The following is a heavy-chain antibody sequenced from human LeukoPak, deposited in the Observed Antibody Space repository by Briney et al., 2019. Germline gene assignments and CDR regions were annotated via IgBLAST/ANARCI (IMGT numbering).Heavy chain of an antibody. Sequence: GGSLRLSCAASGFTFGDYGMSWVRQVPGKGLEWVSGINWNGGSTGYADSVKGRFTISRDNAKNSLYLQMNTLRAEDTALYYCARVKDIAVAGAIDYWGQGTLVTVSS. J-gene: IGHJ4*02. CDR2: INWNGGST. V-gene: IGHV3-20*04. CDR3: ARVKDIAVAGAIDY. D-gene: IGHD6-19*01. CDR1: GFTFGDYG.